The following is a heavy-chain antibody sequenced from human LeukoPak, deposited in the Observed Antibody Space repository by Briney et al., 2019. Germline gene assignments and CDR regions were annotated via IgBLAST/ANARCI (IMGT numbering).Heavy chain of an antibody. CDR3: AKGDSTGRSPLGY. CDR2: ISGSGGST. Sequence: PGGSLRLSCAASGSTFSTYAMSWVRQAPGKGLEWVSGISGSGGSTYYADSVKGRFTISRDNSKSTLYLQMNSLRAEDTAIYYCAKGDSTGRSPLGYWGRGTLVTVSS. V-gene: IGHV3-23*01. J-gene: IGHJ4*02. D-gene: IGHD6-19*01. CDR1: GSTFSTYA.